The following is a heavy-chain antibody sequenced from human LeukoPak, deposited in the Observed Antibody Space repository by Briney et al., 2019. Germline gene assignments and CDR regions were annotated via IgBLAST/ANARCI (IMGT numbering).Heavy chain of an antibody. CDR1: GGTFSSYA. Sequence: GASVKVSCKASGGTFSSYAISWVRQAPGQGLEWMGRIIPIFGTANYAQKFQGRVTITTDESTSTAYMELSSLRSEDTAVYYRARDHQSLGYCSGGSCPGRYYYYYMDVWGKGTTVTVSS. D-gene: IGHD2-15*01. V-gene: IGHV1-69*05. CDR2: IIPIFGTA. CDR3: ARDHQSLGYCSGGSCPGRYYYYYMDV. J-gene: IGHJ6*03.